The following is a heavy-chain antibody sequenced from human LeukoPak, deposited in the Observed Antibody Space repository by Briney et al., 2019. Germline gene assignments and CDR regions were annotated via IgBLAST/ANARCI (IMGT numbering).Heavy chain of an antibody. J-gene: IGHJ4*02. CDR1: GGSISSGGYY. D-gene: IGHD6-13*01. CDR2: IYYSGST. Sequence: SETLSLTCTVSGGSISSGGYYWSWIRQHPGKGLEWTGYIYYSGSTYYNPSLKSRVTISVDRSKNQFSLKLSSVTAADTAVYYCARDAIAAAGDWGQGTLVTVSS. CDR3: ARDAIAAAGD. V-gene: IGHV4-31*03.